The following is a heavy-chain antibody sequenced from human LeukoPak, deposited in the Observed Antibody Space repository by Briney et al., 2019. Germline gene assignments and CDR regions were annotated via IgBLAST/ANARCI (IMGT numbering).Heavy chain of an antibody. CDR2: INPNSGGT. V-gene: IGHV1-2*02. D-gene: IGHD3-9*01. Sequence: ASVKVSCKASGYTFTGYYVHWVQQAPGQGLEWMGWINPNSGGTNYAQKFQGRVTMTRDTSISTAYMELSRLRSDDTAVYYCARGYDILTGSFDYWGQGTLVTVSS. J-gene: IGHJ4*02. CDR3: ARGYDILTGSFDY. CDR1: GYTFTGYY.